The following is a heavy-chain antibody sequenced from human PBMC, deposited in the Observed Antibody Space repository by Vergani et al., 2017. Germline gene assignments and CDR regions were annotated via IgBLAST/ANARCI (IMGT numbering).Heavy chain of an antibody. CDR2: ISSSGRTI. CDR3: ARGDYYASGSSLVGGY. J-gene: IGHJ4*02. D-gene: IGHD3-10*01. V-gene: IGHV3-48*04. Sequence: VQLVESGGGVVQPGRSLRLSCAASGFTFSSYGMHWVRQAPGKGLEWVSYISSSGRTIYYADSGKGRFTITRDNAQISRYLQMNSLRAEDTAVYYCARGDYYASGSSLVGGYWGQGTLVTVSS. CDR1: GFTFSSYG.